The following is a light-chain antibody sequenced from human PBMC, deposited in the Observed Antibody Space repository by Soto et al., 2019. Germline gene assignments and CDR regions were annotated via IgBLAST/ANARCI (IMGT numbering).Light chain of an antibody. V-gene: IGKV1-9*01. J-gene: IGKJ4*01. CDR1: QGLSSY. CDR3: QQVNNYPLT. Sequence: IQLTQSPSSLSASVGDRVTITCRASQGLSSYLAWYQQKPGKAPKLLIYAASTLHSGVPSSFSGSESGTDFTLTISSLQPEDFGTYYCQQVNNYPLTFGGGTKVEIK. CDR2: AAS.